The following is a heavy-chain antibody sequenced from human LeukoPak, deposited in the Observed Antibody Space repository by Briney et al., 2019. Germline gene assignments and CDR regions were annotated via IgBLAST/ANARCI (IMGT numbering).Heavy chain of an antibody. CDR1: GFTFDDYG. D-gene: IGHD6-13*01. CDR3: ARSLGRRRIAAAGMDYFDY. V-gene: IGHV3-20*04. J-gene: IGHJ4*02. Sequence: PGGSLRLSCAASGFTFDDYGMSWVRQAPGKGLEWVSAINWNGNSTGYADSVKGRFTISRDNAKNSLYLQMNSLRAEDTALYYSARSLGRRRIAAAGMDYFDYWGQGTLVTVSS. CDR2: INWNGNST.